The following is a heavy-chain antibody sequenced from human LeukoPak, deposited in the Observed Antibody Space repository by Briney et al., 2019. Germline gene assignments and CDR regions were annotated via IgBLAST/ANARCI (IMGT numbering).Heavy chain of an antibody. CDR3: ARDGNDLAAAGPNFDY. J-gene: IGHJ4*02. CDR1: GFTFSDYY. CDR2: ISSSCSTI. V-gene: IGHV3-11*01. D-gene: IGHD6-13*01. Sequence: PGGSLTLSCAASGFTFSDYYMSWIRQAPGKGLEWVSYISSSCSTIYYADSVRGRFTISRDNAKNSLYLQMNSLRAEDTAVYYCARDGNDLAAAGPNFDYWGQGTLVTVSS.